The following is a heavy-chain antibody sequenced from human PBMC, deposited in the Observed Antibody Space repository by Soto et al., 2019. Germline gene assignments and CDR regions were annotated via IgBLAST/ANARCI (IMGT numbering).Heavy chain of an antibody. J-gene: IGHJ5*02. Sequence: LSLTCAVYGGSFSGYYWSWIRQPPGKGLEWIGEINHSGSTNYNPSLKSRVTISVDTSKNQFSLKLSSVTAADTAVYYCARRRYYDFWSGYYTVPLAASFDPWGQGTLVTVSS. CDR3: ARRRYYDFWSGYYTVPLAASFDP. CDR2: INHSGST. V-gene: IGHV4-34*01. CDR1: GGSFSGYY. D-gene: IGHD3-3*01.